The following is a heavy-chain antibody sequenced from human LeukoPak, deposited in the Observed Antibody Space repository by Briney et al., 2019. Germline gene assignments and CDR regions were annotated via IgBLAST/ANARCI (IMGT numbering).Heavy chain of an antibody. D-gene: IGHD3-3*01. V-gene: IGHV4-59*08. J-gene: IGHJ4*02. CDR2: IYYIGST. CDR3: ARQRFLEWYFDY. Sequence: SETLSLTCTVSGGSISSYYWSWIRQPPGKGLEWIGYIYYIGSTNYNPSLKSRVTMSVDTSKNQFSLKLTSVTAADTAVYYCARQRFLEWYFDYWGRGTLVTVSS. CDR1: GGSISSYY.